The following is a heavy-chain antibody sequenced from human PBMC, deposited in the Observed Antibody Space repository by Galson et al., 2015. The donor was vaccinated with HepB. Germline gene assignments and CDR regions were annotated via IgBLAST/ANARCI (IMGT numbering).Heavy chain of an antibody. CDR1: GFTVSSNY. CDR3: ARVGYTSGWYRS. CDR2: IYSGGTT. V-gene: IGHV3-53*01. D-gene: IGHD6-19*01. Sequence: SLRLSCAASGFTVSSNYMSWVRQAPGKGLEWVSLIYSGGTTYYADSVKGRFTISRGNSKNTVYLQMNSLRAEDTAVYYCARVGYTSGWYRSWGQGTLVTVSS. J-gene: IGHJ5*02.